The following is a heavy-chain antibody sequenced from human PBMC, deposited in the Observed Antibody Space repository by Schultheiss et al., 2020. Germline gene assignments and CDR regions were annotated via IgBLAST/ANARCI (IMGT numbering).Heavy chain of an antibody. CDR2: IYYSGST. V-gene: IGHV4-30-4*01. CDR1: GGSISSGDYY. CDR3: SSYYYDSSGLGGAFDI. Sequence: SATLSLTCTVSGGSISSGDYYWSWIRQPPGKGLEWIGYIYYSGSTYYNPSLKSRVTISVDTSKNQFSLKLSSVTAADTAVYYCSSYYYDSSGLGGAFDIWGKGTMVT. D-gene: IGHD3-22*01. J-gene: IGHJ3*02.